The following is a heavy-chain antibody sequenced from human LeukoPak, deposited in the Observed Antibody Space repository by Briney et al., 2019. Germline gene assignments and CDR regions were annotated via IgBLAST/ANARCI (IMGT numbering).Heavy chain of an antibody. J-gene: IGHJ4*02. CDR3: ARDSTATRKGDFDY. CDR1: GGSISSSSYY. V-gene: IGHV4-39*07. CDR2: IYYSGST. D-gene: IGHD5-24*01. Sequence: PSETLSLTCTVSGGSISSSSYYWGWIRQPPGKGLEWIGSIYYSGSTYYNPSLKSRVTISVDTSKNQFSLKLSSVTAADTAVYYCARDSTATRKGDFDYWGRGTLVTVSS.